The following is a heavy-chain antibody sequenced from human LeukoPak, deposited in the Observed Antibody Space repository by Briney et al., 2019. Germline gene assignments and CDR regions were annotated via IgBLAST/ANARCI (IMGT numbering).Heavy chain of an antibody. CDR2: ISGSGDST. J-gene: IGHJ4*02. Sequence: GGSLRLSCAASGFTFSNYAMRWVRQAPGKGLEWVSGISGSGDSTYYADSVKGRFTISRDNSKNSLYLQMNSLRAEDTAVYYCARDHYGSASDYWGQGTLVTVSS. CDR3: ARDHYGSASDY. CDR1: GFTFSNYA. V-gene: IGHV3-23*01. D-gene: IGHD3-10*01.